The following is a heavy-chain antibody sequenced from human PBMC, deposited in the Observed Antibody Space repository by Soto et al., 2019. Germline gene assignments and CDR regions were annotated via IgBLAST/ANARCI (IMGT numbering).Heavy chain of an antibody. CDR3: AKEMTSGYYLFDY. CDR1: GFTFSSYA. CDR2: ISGTGGST. J-gene: IGHJ4*02. D-gene: IGHD3-22*01. Sequence: GGSLRLSCAAFGFTFSSYARSWVRQAPGKGLEWVSTISGTGGSTYYPDSVKGRFTISRDNSKNTVHLQMNSLRAEDAAVYYCAKEMTSGYYLFDYWGQGTLVTVSS. V-gene: IGHV3-23*01.